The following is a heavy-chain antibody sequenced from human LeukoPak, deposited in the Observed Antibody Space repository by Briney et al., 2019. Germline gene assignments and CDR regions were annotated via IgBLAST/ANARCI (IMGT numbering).Heavy chain of an antibody. J-gene: IGHJ3*02. V-gene: IGHV1-8*01. CDR3: AREISTIFGVVIRDSGAFDI. CDR1: GYTFTSYD. CDR2: MNPNSGNT. Sequence: ASVKVSCKASGYTFTSYDIDWVRQATGQGLEWMGWMNPNSGNTGYAQKFQGRVTMTRNTSISTAYMELSSLRSEDTAVYYCAREISTIFGVVIRDSGAFDIWGQGTMVTVSS. D-gene: IGHD3-3*01.